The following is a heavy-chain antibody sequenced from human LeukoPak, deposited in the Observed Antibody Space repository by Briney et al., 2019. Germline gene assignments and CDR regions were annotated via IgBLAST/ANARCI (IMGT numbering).Heavy chain of an antibody. D-gene: IGHD6-19*01. Sequence: PGGSLRLSCAGPGFTFSSHGVHWVCQAPGKGLEWVAVIWHDGSAEFYVDSVQGRFSISRDDSKNTVYLQMDSLRVEDTALYYCARDTTGGWSGYFDYWGQGTLVTVSS. CDR1: GFTFSSHG. CDR3: ARDTTGGWSGYFDY. J-gene: IGHJ4*02. CDR2: IWHDGSAE. V-gene: IGHV3-33*01.